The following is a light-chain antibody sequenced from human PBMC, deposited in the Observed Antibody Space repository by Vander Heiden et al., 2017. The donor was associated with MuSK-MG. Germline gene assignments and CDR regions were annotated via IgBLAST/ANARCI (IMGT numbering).Light chain of an antibody. J-gene: IGLJ3*02. CDR1: SSDVGSYNL. CDR2: EVS. V-gene: IGLV2-23*02. Sequence: QSALTQPASVSGSPGQSITISCTGTSSDVGSYNLVSWYQQHPGKAPKRMMYEVSKRPSGVSNRFSGSKSGNTASLTISGLQAEDEADDYCCSYAGSSTGGFGGGTKLNGL. CDR3: CSYAGSSTGG.